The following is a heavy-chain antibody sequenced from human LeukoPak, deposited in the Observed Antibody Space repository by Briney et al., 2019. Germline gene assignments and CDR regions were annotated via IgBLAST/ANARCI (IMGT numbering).Heavy chain of an antibody. CDR1: GFTVSSNY. Sequence: GGSLRLSCAASGFTVSSNYMSWVRQAPGKGLEWVSVIYSTGSTHYADSVKGRFTISRDNSENTLYLQINSLRAEDTALYYCAREAENYGFLFDIWGQGKMVPVSS. D-gene: IGHD3-10*01. J-gene: IGHJ3*02. CDR3: AREAENYGFLFDI. V-gene: IGHV3-66*01. CDR2: IYSTGST.